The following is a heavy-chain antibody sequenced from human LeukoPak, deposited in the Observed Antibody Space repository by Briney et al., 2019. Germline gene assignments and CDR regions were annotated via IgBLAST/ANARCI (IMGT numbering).Heavy chain of an antibody. D-gene: IGHD3-9*01. V-gene: IGHV5-51*01. Sequence: LGESLKISCKGSGYTFTSYWIGWVRQMPGKGLDWMGIILPGNSDTRYSPSFKGQLTTSVDKSISIAYRQWSSLKASDTAIYYCARQYYETLTGPNWFDAWGQGTLVTVSS. CDR2: ILPGNSDT. J-gene: IGHJ5*02. CDR1: GYTFTSYW. CDR3: ARQYYETLTGPNWFDA.